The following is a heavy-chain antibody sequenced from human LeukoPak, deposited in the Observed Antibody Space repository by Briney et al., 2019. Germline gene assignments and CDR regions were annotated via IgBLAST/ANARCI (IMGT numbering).Heavy chain of an antibody. D-gene: IGHD3-3*01. V-gene: IGHV4-34*01. Sequence: SETLSLTCAVYGASYNAYYWSWIRQPPGKGLEWIGDIDHRGTATYNPSLKSRLTISADASKNQFSLTLNSVTDADTAVYYCAVGITILGVAASFDSWGQGNLVIVSS. CDR3: AVGITILGVAASFDS. CDR1: GASYNAYY. J-gene: IGHJ4*02. CDR2: IDHRGTA.